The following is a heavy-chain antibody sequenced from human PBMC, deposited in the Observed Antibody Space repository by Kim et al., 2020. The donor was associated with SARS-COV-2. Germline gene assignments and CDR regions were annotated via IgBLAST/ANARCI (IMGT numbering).Heavy chain of an antibody. D-gene: IGHD3-10*01. J-gene: IGHJ3*01. V-gene: IGHV3-23*01. CDR1: GFSFNTYA. CDR3: VKSTLLRGVILAGNAFDL. CDR2: MPASGDST. Sequence: GGSLRLSCAASGFSFNTYAMTWVRQAPGKGPEWVATMPASGDSTDYSDSVRGRFVISRDNARNMVFLQMNNLRADDTASYYCVKSTLLRGVILAGNAFDLWGPGSLVSVSS.